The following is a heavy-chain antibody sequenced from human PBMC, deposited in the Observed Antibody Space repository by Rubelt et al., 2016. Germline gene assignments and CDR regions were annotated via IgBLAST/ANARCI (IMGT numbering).Heavy chain of an antibody. CDR3: AKDWIQLWI. J-gene: IGHJ4*02. Sequence: EVQLVESGGGLVQPGGSLRLSCAASGFTFSNTAMTWVRQAPGRGLEWVSGISGSGVGPYYADSVKGRFTISRDNSKDTLYLQRNSLRADDTAVYYCAKDWIQLWIWGQGTLVTVSS. CDR2: ISGSGVGP. D-gene: IGHD5-18*01. V-gene: IGHV3-23*04. CDR1: GFTFSNTA.